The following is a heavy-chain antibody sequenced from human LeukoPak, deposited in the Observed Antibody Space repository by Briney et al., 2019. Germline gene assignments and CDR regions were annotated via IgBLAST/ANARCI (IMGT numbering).Heavy chain of an antibody. D-gene: IGHD3-16*01. J-gene: IGHJ6*03. CDR2: IRYDGSEK. CDR3: AKGLDYYMDV. CDR1: GFTFRDYG. Sequence: PGGSLRLSCAASGFTFRDYGMHWVRQAPGKGLEWVAFIRYDGSEKYYADSVKGRFTFSRDNSKNTLYLQMNSLRAEDTAVYYCAKGLDYYMDVWGKGATVTISS. V-gene: IGHV3-30*02.